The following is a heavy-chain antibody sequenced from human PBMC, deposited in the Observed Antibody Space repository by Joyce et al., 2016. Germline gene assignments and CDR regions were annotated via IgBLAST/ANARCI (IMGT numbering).Heavy chain of an antibody. CDR1: GFTFTNYW. V-gene: IGHV3-74*01. J-gene: IGHJ4*02. CDR3: GSVFEY. Sequence: EVQLVESGGGLLQPGGSLRLSCAASGFTFTNYWMHWVRQAPGKGLVWVARVDSDGSGTSYADSVKGRFTISRDNAKNMVDLQMNSLRNEDTAVYYCGSVFEYWGRGALVTVSS. CDR2: VDSDGSGT.